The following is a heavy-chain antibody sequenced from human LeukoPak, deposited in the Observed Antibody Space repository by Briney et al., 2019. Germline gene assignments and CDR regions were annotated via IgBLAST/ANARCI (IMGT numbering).Heavy chain of an antibody. Sequence: SETLSLTCAVYGGSFSGYYWSWIRQPPGKGLEWIGEINHSGSTNYNPSLKSRVTISVDTSKNQFSLKLSSVTAADTAVYYCARQVEMATIFAFDIWGQGTMVTVSS. D-gene: IGHD5-24*01. V-gene: IGHV4-34*01. J-gene: IGHJ3*02. CDR2: INHSGST. CDR3: ARQVEMATIFAFDI. CDR1: GGSFSGYY.